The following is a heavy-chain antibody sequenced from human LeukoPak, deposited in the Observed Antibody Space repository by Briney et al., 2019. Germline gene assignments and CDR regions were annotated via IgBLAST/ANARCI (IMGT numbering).Heavy chain of an antibody. D-gene: IGHD1-14*01. CDR2: VRVNGRST. V-gene: IGHV3-23*01. CDR3: AKPGEPSNYYFDY. Sequence: GGSLRLSCAASGFTFSTYDMSWVRQAPGKGLEWVSTVRVNGRSTYYTDSVKGRFTISRDNSKNTLYLQMNSLRAEDTALYYCAKPGEPSNYYFDYWGQGALVTVSS. CDR1: GFTFSTYD. J-gene: IGHJ4*02.